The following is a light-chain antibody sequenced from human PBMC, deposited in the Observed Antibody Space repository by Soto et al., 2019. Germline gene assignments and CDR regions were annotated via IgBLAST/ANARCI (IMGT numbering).Light chain of an antibody. CDR2: GAS. J-gene: IGKJ1*01. V-gene: IGKV1-39*01. Sequence: DIQMTQSPPSLSASVGDRDTITCRASQSTSTYLNWFQHKPGKAPKVLIYGASNLQSGVPSRFSGGVSGTDFTLTISSLQSEDFASYFCRQSYSSRWTFRQGPKVEVK. CDR1: QSTSTY. CDR3: RQSYSSRWT.